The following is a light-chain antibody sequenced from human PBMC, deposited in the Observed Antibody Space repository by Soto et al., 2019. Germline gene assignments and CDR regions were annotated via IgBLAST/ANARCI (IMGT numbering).Light chain of an antibody. CDR1: SSNIGSNS. CDR3: PPWDNTFHGPI. J-gene: IGLJ1*01. CDR2: SSN. Sequence: QSALTQPHSASGTPGQRVTISCSGSSSNIGSNSVHWFQQVPGTAPKPLIYSSNQRPSGVPERFSGSKSGTSASLAISGLQSEDEADYYCPPWDNTFHGPIFGTATMGTVL. V-gene: IGLV1-44*01.